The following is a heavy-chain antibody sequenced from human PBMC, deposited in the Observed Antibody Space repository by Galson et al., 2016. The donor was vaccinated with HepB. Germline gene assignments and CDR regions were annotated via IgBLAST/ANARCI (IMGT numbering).Heavy chain of an antibody. J-gene: IGHJ3*02. V-gene: IGHV3-7*04. CDR1: GFSFRSYW. CDR2: IKQDGGKT. D-gene: IGHD1-26*01. CDR3: ATDDSSVGYDGFDI. Sequence: SLRLSCAASGFSFRSYWMSWVRQAPGKGLEWVADIKQDGGKTYYADSVKGRFTISRDNAQNSVYLEMNTLRADDTAVYYCATDDSSVGYDGFDIWGQGTMVTVSS.